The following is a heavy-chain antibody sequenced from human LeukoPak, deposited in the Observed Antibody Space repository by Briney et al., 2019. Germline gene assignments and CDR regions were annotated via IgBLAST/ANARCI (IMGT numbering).Heavy chain of an antibody. D-gene: IGHD4-17*01. CDR1: GGSFSGYY. V-gene: IGHV4-34*01. Sequence: SETLSLTCVVYGGSFSGYYWSWISQPPGKGMEWNGESNNSGRTNYNPYHKSRVTISVATTKNQSSLKLSSVTAADTAVYYGARWFGDYDHFWSYYMDVWGKGNTVTVS. J-gene: IGHJ6*03. CDR3: ARWFGDYDHFWSYYMDV. CDR2: SNNSGRT.